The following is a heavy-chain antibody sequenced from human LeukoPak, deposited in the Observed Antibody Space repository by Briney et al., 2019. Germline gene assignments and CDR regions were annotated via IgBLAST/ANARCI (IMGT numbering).Heavy chain of an antibody. CDR3: ARRGVGGDGYNDY. CDR2: IYPSDSDT. CDR1: GYSFTSYW. D-gene: IGHD5-24*01. J-gene: IGHJ4*02. V-gene: IGHV5-51*01. Sequence: GESLKISCKGSGYSFTSYWIAWVRQMPGKGLGWMGIIYPSDSDTRYSPSFQGQVTISADKSIGTAYLQWRSLKASDSGMYYCARRGVGGDGYNDYWGQATLVTVSS.